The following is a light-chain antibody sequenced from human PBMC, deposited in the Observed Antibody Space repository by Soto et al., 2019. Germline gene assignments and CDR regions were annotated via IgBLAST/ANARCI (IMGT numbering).Light chain of an antibody. CDR2: DAS. V-gene: IGKV3-20*01. Sequence: EIVLTQSPGTRSLSPGERATLSCRASQSVSSSYLAWYQQKPGQAPRLIIYDASNRATGIPDRFSGSGSGTDFTLTISRLEPEDFAVDYCQQYGSSPYTFGQGTKLEIK. CDR1: QSVSSSY. J-gene: IGKJ2*01. CDR3: QQYGSSPYT.